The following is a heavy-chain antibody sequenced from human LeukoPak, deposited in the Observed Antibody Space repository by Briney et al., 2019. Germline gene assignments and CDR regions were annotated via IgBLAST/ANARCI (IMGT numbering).Heavy chain of an antibody. Sequence: SETLSLTCTVSGGSISHYYWSWIRQSPGKGLEWIGYIFYSGSTSYNPSLKSGVTISVDTSKNQFSLRLSSVTAADTAVYYCARHRRRGEAFDIWGQGTMVTVSS. CDR1: GGSISHYY. D-gene: IGHD3-10*01. J-gene: IGHJ3*02. V-gene: IGHV4-59*08. CDR2: IFYSGST. CDR3: ARHRRRGEAFDI.